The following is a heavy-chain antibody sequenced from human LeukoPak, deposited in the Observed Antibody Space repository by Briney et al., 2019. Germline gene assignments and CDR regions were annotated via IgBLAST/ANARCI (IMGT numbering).Heavy chain of an antibody. CDR3: AKDIVVVPAVIDAFDI. D-gene: IGHD2-2*01. Sequence: GGSLRLSCAASGFTFSSYWMSWVRQAPGKGLEWVANIKQDGSEKYYVDSVKGRFTISRDNAKNSLYLQMNSLRAEDTAVYYCAKDIVVVPAVIDAFDIWGQGTMVTVSS. CDR2: IKQDGSEK. V-gene: IGHV3-7*03. CDR1: GFTFSSYW. J-gene: IGHJ3*02.